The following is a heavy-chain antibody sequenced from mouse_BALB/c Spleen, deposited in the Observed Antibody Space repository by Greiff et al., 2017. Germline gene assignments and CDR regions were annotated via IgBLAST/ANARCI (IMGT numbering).Heavy chain of an antibody. D-gene: IGHD2-1*01. CDR2: IYPGDGDT. J-gene: IGHJ4*01. V-gene: IGHV1-87*01. Sequence: VKLMESGAELARPGASVKLSCKASGYTFTSYWMQWVKQRPGQGLEWIGAIYPGDGDTRYTQKFKGKATLTADKSSSTAYMQLSSLASEDSAVYYCARGYYGTSYAMDYWGQGTSVTVSS. CDR1: GYTFTSYW. CDR3: ARGYYGTSYAMDY.